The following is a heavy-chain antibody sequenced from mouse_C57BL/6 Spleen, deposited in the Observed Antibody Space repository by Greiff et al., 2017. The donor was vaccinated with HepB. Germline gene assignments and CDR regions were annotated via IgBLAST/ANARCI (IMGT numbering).Heavy chain of an antibody. CDR3: ARYPITTVVGYS. CDR2: IYLGDGDT. D-gene: IGHD1-1*01. CDR1: GYAFSSYW. V-gene: IGHV1-80*01. Sequence: QVQLQQSGAELVKPGASVKISCKASGYAFSSYWMNWVKQRPGKGLERIGQIYLGDGDTTYNGKFNGKSTLTADKYSSPAYMHPASRTSENSAVFIRARYPITTVVGYSWSQGTTLTVAS. J-gene: IGHJ2*01.